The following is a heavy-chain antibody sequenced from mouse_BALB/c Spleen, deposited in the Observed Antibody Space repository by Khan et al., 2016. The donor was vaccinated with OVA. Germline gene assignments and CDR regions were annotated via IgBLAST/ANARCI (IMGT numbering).Heavy chain of an antibody. CDR1: GYTFTNYV. CDR3: ARVNWQSYYFDY. J-gene: IGHJ2*01. Sequence: EVQLQQSGPELVKPGASVKMSCKASGYTFTNYVLHWVKQKPGQGLEWIGYINPYNGGTKYNEKFKGKATMASDKSSITAYMELSSLTSEDSAVYDCARVNWQSYYFDYWGQGTTLTLSS. D-gene: IGHD4-1*01. CDR2: INPYNGGT. V-gene: IGHV1S136*01.